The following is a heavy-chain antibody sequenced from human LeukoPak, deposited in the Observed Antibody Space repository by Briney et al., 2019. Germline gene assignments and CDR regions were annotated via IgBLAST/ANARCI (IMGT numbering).Heavy chain of an antibody. D-gene: IGHD2-15*01. CDR1: GYTFTSYG. V-gene: IGHV1-18*01. CDR3: ARGLYCSGGSCYSRWFDP. Sequence: ASVKVSCKASGYTFTSYGISWVRQAPGQGLEWMGWISAYNGNTNYAQKLQGRVTMTTDTSTSTAYMELRSLRSEDTAVYYCARGLYCSGGSCYSRWFDPWGQGTLVTVSS. CDR2: ISAYNGNT. J-gene: IGHJ5*02.